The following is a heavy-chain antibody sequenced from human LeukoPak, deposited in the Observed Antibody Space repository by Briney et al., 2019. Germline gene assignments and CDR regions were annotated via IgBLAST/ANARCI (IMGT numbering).Heavy chain of an antibody. CDR3: ARGLSSYYYDSSGYSSSKPFDY. CDR2: IYYSGSS. V-gene: IGHV4-59*12. Sequence: KPAETLSLTCTVSGGSISSYDWSWIRQAPGKGLEWVGYIYYSGSSNYNPSLKSRVTISLDTSKTQFSLKLSSVTAADTAVYYCARGLSSYYYDSSGYSSSKPFDYWGQGTLVTVSS. CDR1: GGSISSYD. D-gene: IGHD3-22*01. J-gene: IGHJ4*02.